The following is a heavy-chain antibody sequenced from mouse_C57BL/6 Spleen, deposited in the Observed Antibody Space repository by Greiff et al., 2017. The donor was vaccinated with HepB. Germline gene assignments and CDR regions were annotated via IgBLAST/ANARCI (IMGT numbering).Heavy chain of an antibody. CDR3: ARDEVGFAY. V-gene: IGHV5-4*01. CDR1: GFTFSSYA. J-gene: IGHJ3*01. D-gene: IGHD1-1*01. CDR2: ISDGGSYT. Sequence: EVQGVESGGGLVKPGGSLKLSCAASGFTFSSYAMSWVRQTPEKRLEWVATISDGGSYTYYPDNVKGRFTISRDNAKNNLYLQMSHLKSEDTAMYYCARDEVGFAYWGQGTLVTVSA.